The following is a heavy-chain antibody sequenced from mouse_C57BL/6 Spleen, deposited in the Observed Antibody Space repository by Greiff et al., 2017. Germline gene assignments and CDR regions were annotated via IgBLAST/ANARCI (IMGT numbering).Heavy chain of an antibody. J-gene: IGHJ4*01. D-gene: IGHD2-5*01. CDR2: INPNYGTT. V-gene: IGHV1-39*01. Sequence: VQLKESGPELVKPGASVKISCKASGYSFTDYNMNWVKQSNGKSLEWIGVINPNYGTTSYNQKFKGKATLTVDQSSSTAYMQLNSLTSEDSAVYSCARDHYSNPLAMDYWGQGTSVTVSS. CDR3: ARDHYSNPLAMDY. CDR1: GYSFTDYN.